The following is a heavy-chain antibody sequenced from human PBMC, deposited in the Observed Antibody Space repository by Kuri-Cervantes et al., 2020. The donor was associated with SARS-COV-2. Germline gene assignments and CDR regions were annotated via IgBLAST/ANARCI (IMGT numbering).Heavy chain of an antibody. J-gene: IGHJ3*02. CDR2: INHSGST. CDR3: ARISAINNAFDI. Sequence: ETLSLTCAVYGGSFSSHYWSWIRQPPGKGLEWIGEINHSGSTNYNPSLKSRVTISVDMSDNQFSLKVTSVTAADTAVYYCARISAINNAFDIWGQGTLVTVSS. D-gene: IGHD6-25*01. CDR1: GGSFSSHY. V-gene: IGHV4-34*01.